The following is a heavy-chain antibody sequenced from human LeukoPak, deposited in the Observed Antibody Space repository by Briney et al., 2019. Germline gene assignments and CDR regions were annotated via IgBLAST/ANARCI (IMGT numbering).Heavy chain of an antibody. CDR1: GGTFSSYA. Sequence: GASVKVSCKASGGTFSSYAISWVRQAPGQGLEWMGWISAYNGNTNYAQKLQGRVTMTTDTSTSTAYMELRSLRSDDTAVYYCATAAAGTAGTFDIWGQGTMVTVSS. D-gene: IGHD6-13*01. J-gene: IGHJ3*02. CDR3: ATAAAGTAGTFDI. V-gene: IGHV1-18*01. CDR2: ISAYNGNT.